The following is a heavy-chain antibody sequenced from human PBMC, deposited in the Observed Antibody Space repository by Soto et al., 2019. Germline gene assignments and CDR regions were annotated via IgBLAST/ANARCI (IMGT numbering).Heavy chain of an antibody. D-gene: IGHD6-13*01. J-gene: IGHJ6*02. CDR2: IKSKGGGGTA. Sequence: EVQLVESGGGLVTPGGSLTLSCAASGFSFSPAWMNWVRQAPGKGLEWVGLIKSKGGGGTADYAAPVKGRFIISRDDSKNTIYRQMKRLKPEDTALYYCLWQQVFCYGRAVWGQGTTVTVSS. CDR3: LWQQVFCYGRAV. V-gene: IGHV3-15*07. CDR1: GFSFSPAW.